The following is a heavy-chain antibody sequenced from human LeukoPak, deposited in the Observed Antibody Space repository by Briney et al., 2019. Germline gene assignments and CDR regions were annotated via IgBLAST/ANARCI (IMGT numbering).Heavy chain of an antibody. CDR2: IRYDGSDE. CDR3: TTDLLFTGFSY. Sequence: GGSLRLSCAASGFTFSSYGMHWVRQAPGKGLEWVAFIRYDGSDENYADSVTGRFTISRDNSKKTLYLQMNSLRAEDTAVYYCTTDLLFTGFSYWGQGPLVTVSS. CDR1: GFTFSSYG. V-gene: IGHV3-30*02. J-gene: IGHJ4*02. D-gene: IGHD5/OR15-5a*01.